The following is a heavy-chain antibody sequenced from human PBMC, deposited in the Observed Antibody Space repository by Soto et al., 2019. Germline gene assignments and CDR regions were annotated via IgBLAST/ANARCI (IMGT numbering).Heavy chain of an antibody. Sequence: EVQLVESGGGLVQPGGSLRLSCAASGFTFSSYSMNWVRQAPGKGLEWVSYISSSSSTIYYVDSVKGRFTISRDNAKNPQYLQMTSMGAEDTAVYCCARDQVDSAYSGYEDYWGQGTLVTVSS. J-gene: IGHJ4*02. CDR2: ISSSSSTI. D-gene: IGHD5-12*01. CDR1: GFTFSSYS. CDR3: ARDQVDSAYSGYEDY. V-gene: IGHV3-48*01.